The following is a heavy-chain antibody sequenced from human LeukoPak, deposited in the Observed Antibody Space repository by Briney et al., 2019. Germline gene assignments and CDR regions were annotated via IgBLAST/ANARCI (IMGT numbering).Heavy chain of an antibody. J-gene: IGHJ3*02. Sequence: ASVKVSCKASGYTFTSYYMHWVRQAPGQGLEWMGIINPSGGNTSYAQKLQGRVTMTTDTSTSTAYMELRSLRSDDTAVYYCARDRRITIFGVVITGDFAFDIWGQGTMVTVSS. CDR2: INPSGGNT. V-gene: IGHV1-46*01. CDR1: GYTFTSYY. D-gene: IGHD3-3*01. CDR3: ARDRRITIFGVVITGDFAFDI.